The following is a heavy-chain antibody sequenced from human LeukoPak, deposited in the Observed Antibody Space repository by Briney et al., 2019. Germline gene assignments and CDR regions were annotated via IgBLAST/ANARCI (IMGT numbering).Heavy chain of an antibody. Sequence: PGGSLRLSCAASGFTFSSYEMNWVRQAPGKGLEWVGRIKSKTDGGTTDYAAPVKGRFTISRDDSKNTLYLQMNSLKTEDTAVYYCTTVWLYYYDSSGYWGQGTLVTVSS. D-gene: IGHD3-22*01. CDR2: IKSKTDGGTT. CDR3: TTVWLYYYDSSGY. V-gene: IGHV3-15*01. J-gene: IGHJ4*02. CDR1: GFTFSSYE.